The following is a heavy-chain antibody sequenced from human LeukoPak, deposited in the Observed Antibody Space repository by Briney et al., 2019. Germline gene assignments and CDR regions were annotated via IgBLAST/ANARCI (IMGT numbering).Heavy chain of an antibody. CDR2: ISGSGSAL. D-gene: IGHD1/OR15-1a*01. CDR1: GFTFSSYE. Sequence: PGGSLRLSCAASGFTFSSYEMNWVRQTPGKGLEWVSYISGSGSALYYADSVKGRFTISRDNAKNSLYLQMNSLRAENTAVYYCARVGPNWNNFDYWGQGTLVTVPS. CDR3: ARVGPNWNNFDY. J-gene: IGHJ4*02. V-gene: IGHV3-48*03.